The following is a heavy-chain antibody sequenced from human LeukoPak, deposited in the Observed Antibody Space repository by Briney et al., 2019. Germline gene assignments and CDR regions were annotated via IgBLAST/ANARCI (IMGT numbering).Heavy chain of an antibody. CDR3: AKVGFYSSSWQWYYFDY. Sequence: GGSLRLSCAASGFTFSSYGMLWVRQAPGKGLEWVAVISYDGSNKYYADSVKGRFTISRDNSKNTLYLQMNSLRAEDTAVYYCAKVGFYSSSWQWYYFDYWGQGTLVTVSS. D-gene: IGHD6-13*01. V-gene: IGHV3-30*18. CDR1: GFTFSSYG. CDR2: ISYDGSNK. J-gene: IGHJ4*02.